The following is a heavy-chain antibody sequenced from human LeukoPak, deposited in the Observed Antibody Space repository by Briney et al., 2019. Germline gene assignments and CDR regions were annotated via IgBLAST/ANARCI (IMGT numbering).Heavy chain of an antibody. Sequence: GGSLRLSCAASGFTFDDYAMHWVRQAPGKGLEWVSGISWNSGSIGYADSVKGRFTISRDNAKNSLYLQMNSLRAEDTALYYCAKDSCSSTSCYGDCFDYWGQGTLVTVSS. D-gene: IGHD2-2*01. CDR1: GFTFDDYA. V-gene: IGHV3-9*01. CDR2: ISWNSGSI. J-gene: IGHJ4*02. CDR3: AKDSCSSTSCYGDCFDY.